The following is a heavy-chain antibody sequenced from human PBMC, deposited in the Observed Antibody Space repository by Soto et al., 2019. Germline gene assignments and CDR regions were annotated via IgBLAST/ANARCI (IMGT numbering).Heavy chain of an antibody. Sequence: QVQLVQSGPQVKKPGSSVKVSCTASGGTFGRYTISWARQAPGQGLEWMGGILPVLGNTNVAQRFQDRLTFTADESTSTAYWELSSLRPQDTAVYYCARGCVVLTGRNAPFAHWGQGILVTVSS. V-gene: IGHV1-69*16. D-gene: IGHD3-9*01. CDR2: ILPVLGNT. CDR1: GGTFGRYT. J-gene: IGHJ4*02. CDR3: ARGCVVLTGRNAPFAH.